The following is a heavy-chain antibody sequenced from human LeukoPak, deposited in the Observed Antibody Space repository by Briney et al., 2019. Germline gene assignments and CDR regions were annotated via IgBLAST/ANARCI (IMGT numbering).Heavy chain of an antibody. CDR3: ARDSPKRYSGSYFDY. CDR1: GGSINTGGYY. J-gene: IGHJ4*02. Sequence: SQTLSLTCSASGGSINTGGYYWSWIRQPPGKGLEWIGFISDSGSTSYNSSLKSRVAISVDRSKNQFSLKLTSVTAADTAVYYCARDSPKRYSGSYFDYWGQGILVTVSS. V-gene: IGHV4-30-2*01. D-gene: IGHD1-26*01. CDR2: ISDSGST.